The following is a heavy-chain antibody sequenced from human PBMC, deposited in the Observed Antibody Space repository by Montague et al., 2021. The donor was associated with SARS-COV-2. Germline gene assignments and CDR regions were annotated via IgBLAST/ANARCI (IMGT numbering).Heavy chain of an antibody. CDR3: ARRGRKLLPVATTIGGFDI. D-gene: IGHD5-12*01. CDR2: IYDSGST. Sequence: TFSSYWMSWVRQAPVKGLEWIGSIYDSGSTYYNXSLXRRVTISVDTSKNHFSLKLSSVTAADTAVYYCARRGRKLLPVATTIGGFDIWGQGTMVTVSS. V-gene: IGHV4-39*02. J-gene: IGHJ3*02. CDR1: TFSSYW.